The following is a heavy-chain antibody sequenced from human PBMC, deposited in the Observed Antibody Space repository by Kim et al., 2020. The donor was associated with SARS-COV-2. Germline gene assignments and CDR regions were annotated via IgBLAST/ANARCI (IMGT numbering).Heavy chain of an antibody. CDR1: GGTFSSYA. J-gene: IGHJ1*01. V-gene: IGHV1-69*13. CDR3: ASLRGSGSGGWSAEYFQH. Sequence: SVKVSCKASGGTFSSYAISWVRQAPGQGLEWMGGIIPIFGTVNYAQKFQGRVTITADESTSTAYMELSSLRSEDTAVYYCASLRGSGSGGWSAEYFQHWGQGTLVTVSS. D-gene: IGHD3-3*01. CDR2: IIPIFGTV.